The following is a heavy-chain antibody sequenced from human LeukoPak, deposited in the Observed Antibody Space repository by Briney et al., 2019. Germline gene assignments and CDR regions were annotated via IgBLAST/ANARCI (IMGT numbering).Heavy chain of an antibody. CDR2: IYYSGST. D-gene: IGHD6-19*01. CDR1: GGSISSYY. J-gene: IGHJ6*02. Sequence: SETLSLTCTVSGGSISSYYWSWIRQPPGKGLEWIGYIYYSGSTNYNPSLKSRVTISVDTSKHQFSLKLSSVPAAATAVYYCARVAMAGPPRYYYYYGMDVWGQGTTVTVSS. V-gene: IGHV4-59*01. CDR3: ARVAMAGPPRYYYYYGMDV.